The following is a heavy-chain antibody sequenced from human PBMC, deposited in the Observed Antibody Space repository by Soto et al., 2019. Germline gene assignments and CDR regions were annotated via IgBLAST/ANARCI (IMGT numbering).Heavy chain of an antibody. J-gene: IGHJ6*02. CDR3: ARVWLRCSDGGCHTYYNYCMDV. Sequence: GGSLRLSCAASGFGFSTYSVNWVRQAPGKGLEWVSSISSSSSYIFYADSVKGRFTISRDNAKDSLYLQMNSLRAEDTAVYYCARVWLRCSDGGCHTYYNYCMDVWGQGTT. V-gene: IGHV3-21*01. D-gene: IGHD2-15*01. CDR1: GFGFSTYS. CDR2: ISSSSSYI.